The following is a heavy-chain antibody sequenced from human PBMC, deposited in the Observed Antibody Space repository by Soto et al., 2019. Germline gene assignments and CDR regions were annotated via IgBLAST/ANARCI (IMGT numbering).Heavy chain of an antibody. Sequence: SVKVSCKACGGTFRSYSFSWVRQAPGRGLQWMGGISLIWSTANYAQEVQGKGTITADQTTSTAYMELSSLRLKVTAVYYCARDRDTYNYDSSCYPWEMDVWGQGTTVTVSS. CDR2: ISLIWSTA. V-gene: IGHV1-69*13. J-gene: IGHJ6*02. D-gene: IGHD3-22*01. CDR3: ARDRDTYNYDSSCYPWEMDV. CDR1: GGTFRSYS.